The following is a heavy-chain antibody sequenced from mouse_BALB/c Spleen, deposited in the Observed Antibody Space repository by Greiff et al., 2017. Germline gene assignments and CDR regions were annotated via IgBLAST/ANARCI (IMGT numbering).Heavy chain of an antibody. V-gene: IGHV5-9*03. CDR2: ISSGGGNT. Sequence: EVKVVESGGGLVKPGGSLKLSCAASGFTFSSYTMSWVRQTPEKRLEWVATISSGGGNTYYPDSVKGRFTISRDNAKNNLYLQMSSLRSEDTALYYCARWITRGYFDVWGAGTTVTVSS. D-gene: IGHD1-1*01. CDR1: GFTFSSYT. J-gene: IGHJ1*01. CDR3: ARWITRGYFDV.